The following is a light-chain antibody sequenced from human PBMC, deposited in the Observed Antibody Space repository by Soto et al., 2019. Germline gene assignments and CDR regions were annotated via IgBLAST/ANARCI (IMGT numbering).Light chain of an antibody. CDR2: TAS. CDR1: QGVSTW. CDR3: LQYNAYPFT. J-gene: IGKJ3*01. V-gene: IGKV1D-16*01. Sequence: DIQMTQSPSSLSASVGDRVTITCRASQGVSTWLAWYQQKPEKAPKSLINTASRLQSGVSSRFSGSGSGTDFTLTISSLQPEDSATYYCLQYNAYPFTFGPGTKVDI.